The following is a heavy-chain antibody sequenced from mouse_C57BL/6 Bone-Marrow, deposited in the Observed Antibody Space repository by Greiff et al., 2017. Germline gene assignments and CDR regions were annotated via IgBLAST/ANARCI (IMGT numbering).Heavy chain of an antibody. CDR1: GFNIKDDY. CDR2: IDPENGDT. J-gene: IGHJ4*01. Sequence: VQLQQSGAELVRPGASVKLSCTASGFNIKDDYMHWVKQRPEQGLEWIGWIDPENGDTEYASKFQGEATITADTSSNTAYLQLSSLTSEDTAVYYCTALITTVVATDFYAMDYWGQGTSVTVSS. V-gene: IGHV14-4*01. CDR3: TALITTVVATDFYAMDY. D-gene: IGHD1-1*01.